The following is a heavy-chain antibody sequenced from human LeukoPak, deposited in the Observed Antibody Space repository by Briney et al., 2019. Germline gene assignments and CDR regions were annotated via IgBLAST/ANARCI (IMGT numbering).Heavy chain of an antibody. CDR1: GDSISSYH. Sequence: SETLSLSCTVSGDSISSYHWGWIRQPAGKGLEWIGRIFTSGRTNYNPSLKSRVTMSLDTSKNQFSLKLRSVTAADTAVYYCARASGWQRAFDSWGQGTLVAVSS. CDR2: IFTSGRT. J-gene: IGHJ4*02. CDR3: ARASGWQRAFDS. D-gene: IGHD6-25*01. V-gene: IGHV4-4*07.